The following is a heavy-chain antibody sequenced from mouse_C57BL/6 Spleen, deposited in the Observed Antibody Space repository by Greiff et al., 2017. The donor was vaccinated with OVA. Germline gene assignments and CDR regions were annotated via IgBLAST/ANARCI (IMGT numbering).Heavy chain of an antibody. V-gene: IGHV5-6*01. CDR3: ARHDPVKGYFDY. CDR1: GFTFSSYG. CDR2: ISSGGSYT. Sequence: EVQGVESGGDLVKPGGSLKLSCAASGFTFSSYGMSWVRQTPDKRLEWVATISSGGSYTYYPDSVKGRFTISRDNAKNTLYLQMSSLKSEDTAMYYCARHDPVKGYFDYWGQGTTLTVSS. J-gene: IGHJ2*01.